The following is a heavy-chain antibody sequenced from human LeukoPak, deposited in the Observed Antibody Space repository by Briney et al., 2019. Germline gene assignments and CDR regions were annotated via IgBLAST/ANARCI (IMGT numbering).Heavy chain of an antibody. J-gene: IGHJ4*02. CDR1: GFTFDDYA. CDR2: ISWNSGSI. D-gene: IGHD6-19*01. V-gene: IGHV3-9*01. CDR3: AKSRYSSGWFIDY. Sequence: GGPLRLSCAASGFTFDDYAMHWVRQAPGKGLEWVSGISWNSGSIGYADSVKGRFTISRDNAKNSLYLQMNSLRAEDTALYYCAKSRYSSGWFIDYWGQGTLVTVSS.